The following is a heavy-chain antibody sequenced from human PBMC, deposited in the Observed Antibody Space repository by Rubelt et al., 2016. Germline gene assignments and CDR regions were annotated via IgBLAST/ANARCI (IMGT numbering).Heavy chain of an antibody. CDR1: GGSISSGGYY. Sequence: QVQLQESGPGLVKPSQTLSLTCTVSGGSISSGGYYWSLIRQHPGTGLEWIGYIYYRGSTYYNPSLKSRVNISVDTSKNQFSRKLSSVTAADTAVYYCARASDGPVNYFDYWGQGTLVTVSS. J-gene: IGHJ4*02. CDR3: ARASDGPVNYFDY. D-gene: IGHD2-21*02. CDR2: IYYRGST. V-gene: IGHV4-31*03.